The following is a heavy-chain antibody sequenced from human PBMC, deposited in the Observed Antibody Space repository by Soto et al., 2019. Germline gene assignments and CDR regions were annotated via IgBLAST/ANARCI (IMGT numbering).Heavy chain of an antibody. V-gene: IGHV1-69*15. CDR2: IIPMFSES. D-gene: IGHD4-17*01. CDR1: GGTFSSDA. J-gene: IGHJ4*02. CDR3: ARDNAVTTLYYFDH. Sequence: QVQLVQSGAEVKKPWSSVKVSCKASGGTFSSDAFSWVRQAPGQGLEWMGTIIPMFSESNYAQKFQGRVTITADEPTSTAYIELSSLKSEYTAVYYCARDNAVTTLYYFDHWGQGTLVTVSS.